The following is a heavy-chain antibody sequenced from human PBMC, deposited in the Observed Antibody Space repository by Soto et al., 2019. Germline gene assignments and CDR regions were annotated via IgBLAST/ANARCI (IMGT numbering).Heavy chain of an antibody. CDR3: AKSEYYDSSGYFDY. V-gene: IGHV3-23*01. CDR1: GFTFSNYA. Sequence: EVQLLESGGGLVQPGGSLRLSCAASGFTFSNYAMSWVRQAPGKGLEWVSTISGSGGSTYYTDSVKGRFTIARDNSKNTMFLQMNGLRAEDTAIYYCAKSEYYDSSGYFDYWGQGTLVTVSS. CDR2: ISGSGGST. J-gene: IGHJ4*02. D-gene: IGHD3-22*01.